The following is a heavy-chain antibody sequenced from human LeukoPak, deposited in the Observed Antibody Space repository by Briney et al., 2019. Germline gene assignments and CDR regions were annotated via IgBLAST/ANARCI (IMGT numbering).Heavy chain of an antibody. CDR2: ISGSGGST. J-gene: IGHJ3*02. CDR1: GFTFSSYA. D-gene: IGHD2-2*02. Sequence: GGSLRLSCAASGFTFSSYAMSWVRQAPGKGLEWVSAISGSGGSTYYADSVKGRFTISRDNSKNTLYLQMNSLRAEDTAVYYCARDCSSTSCYTYEDAFDIWGQGTMVTVSS. CDR3: ARDCSSTSCYTYEDAFDI. V-gene: IGHV3-23*01.